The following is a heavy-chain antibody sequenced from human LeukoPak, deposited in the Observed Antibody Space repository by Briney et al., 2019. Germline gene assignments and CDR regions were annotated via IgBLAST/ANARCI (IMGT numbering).Heavy chain of an antibody. CDR1: GGSISGHY. D-gene: IGHD2-15*01. CDR2: ISNSGST. CDR3: GRDALVGYFSYYYMDV. J-gene: IGHJ6*03. V-gene: IGHV4-59*11. Sequence: NPSETLSLTCTVSGGSISGHYWTWIRQSPVKGLEWIGDISNSGSTSYNPSLKSRVTISIDTSKNQFSLKLSSVTAADTAVYYCGRDALVGYFSYYYMDVWGKGTTVTVSS.